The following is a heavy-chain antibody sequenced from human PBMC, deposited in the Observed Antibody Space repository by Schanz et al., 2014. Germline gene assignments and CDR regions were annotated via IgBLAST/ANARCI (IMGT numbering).Heavy chain of an antibody. J-gene: IGHJ4*02. CDR2: SRNKGHSYTS. D-gene: IGHD3-9*01. Sequence: EVPLVESGGGMVQPGGSLRLSCAASGFTFSDHYMDWVRQAPGKGLEWVGHSRNKGHSYTSEYAASVKGRFTISRDESESSLYLQMDSLKTEDTAVYYCARRNFYDKSAAFDYWGQGSLVTVSS. CDR1: GFTFSDHY. V-gene: IGHV3-72*01. CDR3: ARRNFYDKSAAFDY.